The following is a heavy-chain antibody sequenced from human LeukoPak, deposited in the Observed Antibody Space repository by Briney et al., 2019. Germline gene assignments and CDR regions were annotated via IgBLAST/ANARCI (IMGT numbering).Heavy chain of an antibody. CDR1: GVSFTGYY. Sequence: PSETLSLTCAVSGVSFTGYYWSWLRQSPGRGLEWLGEISHAGSTTYNPSLKSRVIISLDTSKNHFSLSLTSLTAADTAVYYCARDMTTTPGAYDYWGLGALVAVSS. CDR3: ARDMTTTPGAYDY. J-gene: IGHJ4*02. V-gene: IGHV4-34*01. D-gene: IGHD4-11*01. CDR2: ISHAGST.